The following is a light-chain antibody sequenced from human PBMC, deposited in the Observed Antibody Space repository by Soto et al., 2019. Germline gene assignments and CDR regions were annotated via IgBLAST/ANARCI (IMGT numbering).Light chain of an antibody. CDR1: QSVSSRY. CDR2: GAS. CDR3: QQYGSSPLT. J-gene: IGKJ4*02. Sequence: IGLTKSPGTRSLSPGERATLSCRASQSVSSRYLDWYQQKPGQAPRLLIYGASSRATGTPDRFCGRVSGTEFTLTTIRPESEDFAVYYCQQYGSSPLTFGGGTKVEIK. V-gene: IGKV3-20*01.